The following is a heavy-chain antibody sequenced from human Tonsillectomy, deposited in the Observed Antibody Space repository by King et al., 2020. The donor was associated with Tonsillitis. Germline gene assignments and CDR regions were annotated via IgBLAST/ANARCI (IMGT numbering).Heavy chain of an antibody. V-gene: IGHV3-30*18. CDR3: AKDGLFGELFEY. CDR2: ISNDGSYK. D-gene: IGHD3-10*01. Sequence: VQLVESGGGVVQPGRSLRLSCAASGFSFNSCGMHWVRQAPGRGLEWVAVISNDGSYKYYADSVKGRSTISRYNSKNTLYLQMNSLRAEDTAVYYCAKDGLFGELFEYWGQGTLVTVSS. CDR1: GFSFNSCG. J-gene: IGHJ4*02.